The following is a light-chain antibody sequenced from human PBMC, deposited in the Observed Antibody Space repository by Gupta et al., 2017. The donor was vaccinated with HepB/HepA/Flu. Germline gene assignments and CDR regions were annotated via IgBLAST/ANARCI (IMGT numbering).Light chain of an antibody. J-gene: IGKJ4*01. Sequence: DIVLTQSPATLSLSPGERATLSCRASQNILRFLAWYQEKPDQAPRLLIYDASNRAPGVPARFSGSGSGTDFTLTISRLEPDDFAVYYCQQRSHWSLTFGGGTKVEIK. CDR1: QNILRF. CDR3: QQRSHWSLT. V-gene: IGKV3-11*01. CDR2: DAS.